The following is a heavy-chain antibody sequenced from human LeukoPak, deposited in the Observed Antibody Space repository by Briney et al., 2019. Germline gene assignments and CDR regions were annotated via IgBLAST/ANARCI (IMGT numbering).Heavy chain of an antibody. CDR2: INGDGGTT. V-gene: IGHV3-43*02. CDR1: GFTFSSYA. CDR3: AQDYWGSYLH. J-gene: IGHJ4*02. D-gene: IGHD1-26*01. Sequence: GGSLRLSCAASGFTFSSYAMSWVRQAPGKGLEWVSLINGDGGTTYYGDSVKGRFTISRDNSKNSLYLQLNSLRSEDTALYYCAQDYWGSYLHWGQGTLVTVSS.